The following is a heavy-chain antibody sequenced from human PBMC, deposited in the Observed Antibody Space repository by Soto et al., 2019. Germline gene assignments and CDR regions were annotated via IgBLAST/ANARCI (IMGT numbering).Heavy chain of an antibody. J-gene: IGHJ3*02. CDR3: KRTAHFTSAFDI. CDR1: GFTFSTYD. V-gene: IGHV3-13*01. D-gene: IGHD3-3*02. Sequence: GGSLRLSCAASGFTFSTYDMHWVRQPPGEGLQWVANINVAGNTYYPVSVKGRFTISRDNAKNSLYLHINTLRAEDTAVYYCKRTAHFTSAFDIWGLGTMVTLSS. CDR2: INVAGNT.